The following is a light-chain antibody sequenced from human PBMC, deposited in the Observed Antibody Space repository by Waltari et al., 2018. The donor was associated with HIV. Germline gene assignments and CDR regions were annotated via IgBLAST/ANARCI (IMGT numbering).Light chain of an antibody. V-gene: IGLV2-14*03. Sequence: QSALTQPASASGPPGRSITTSCXGTXSDVGXDNYVSWYQQHQGKAPKHKIYDVSNRPSGVSNRFSGSKSGNTASLTISGLQADDEADYYCSSYTSSITLVFGGGTKXTXL. J-gene: IGLJ3*02. CDR2: DVS. CDR3: SSYTSSITLV. CDR1: XSDVGXDNY.